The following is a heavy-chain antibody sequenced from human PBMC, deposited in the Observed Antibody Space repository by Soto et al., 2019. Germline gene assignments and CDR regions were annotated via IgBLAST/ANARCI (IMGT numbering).Heavy chain of an antibody. CDR3: TTVTTSSVFDY. V-gene: IGHV3-7*05. J-gene: IGHJ4*02. CDR2: IKPDGIEK. Sequence: GGSLRLSCAASGFTFSSYWMTWVRQAPGKGLEWVANIKPDGIEKYYVDSVKGRFTISRDNAKNSLYLQMNSLRAKDTAVYYCTTVTTSSVFDYWGQGALVTVSS. CDR1: GFTFSSYW. D-gene: IGHD4-17*01.